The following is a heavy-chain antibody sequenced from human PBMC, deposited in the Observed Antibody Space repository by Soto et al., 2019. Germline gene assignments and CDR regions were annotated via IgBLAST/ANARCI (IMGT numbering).Heavy chain of an antibody. J-gene: IGHJ6*02. V-gene: IGHV1-18*01. D-gene: IGHD2-8*01. CDR1: GFTFSNYG. Sequence: AAAVKVSCKASGFTFSNYGLNWVRQAPGQGLEWMGWVSANNGHTNYAQNLQGRVSMTTDTSTSTAYMELRGLRFDDTAVYYCARDIESVTAKHFFYYYAMDVWGQGTTVTVYS. CDR2: VSANNGHT. CDR3: ARDIESVTAKHFFYYYAMDV.